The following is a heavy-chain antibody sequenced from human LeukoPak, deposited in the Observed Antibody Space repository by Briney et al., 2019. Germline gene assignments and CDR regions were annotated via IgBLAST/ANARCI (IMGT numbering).Heavy chain of an antibody. Sequence: PGGSLRLSCAASGFSFSSHSMNWVRQAPGKGLEWVSYISGSSTTIDCADSAKGRFIISRDNAKKSLYLQMNNLRAEDTAVYYCARDQDWAFAYWGQGTLFTVSS. V-gene: IGHV3-48*01. J-gene: IGHJ4*02. D-gene: IGHD3/OR15-3a*01. CDR2: ISGSSTTI. CDR1: GFSFSSHS. CDR3: ARDQDWAFAY.